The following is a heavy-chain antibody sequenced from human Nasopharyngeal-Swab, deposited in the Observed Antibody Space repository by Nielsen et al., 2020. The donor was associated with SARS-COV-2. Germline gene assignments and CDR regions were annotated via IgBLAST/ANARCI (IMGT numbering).Heavy chain of an antibody. CDR1: GSNFVEDD. CDR2: ISSSSSYI. D-gene: IGHD1-26*01. J-gene: IGHJ6*02. CDR3: ARDSTGARYYYYGMDV. Sequence: GESLKISCIVSGSNFVEDDVYWVRQAPGKGLEWVSSISSSSSYIYYADSVKGRFTISRDNAKNSLYLQMNSLRAEDTAVYYCARDSTGARYYYYGMDVWGQGTTVTVSS. V-gene: IGHV3-21*01.